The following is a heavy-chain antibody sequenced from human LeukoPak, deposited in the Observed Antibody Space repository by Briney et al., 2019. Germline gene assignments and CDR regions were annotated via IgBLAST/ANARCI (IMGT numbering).Heavy chain of an antibody. J-gene: IGHJ4*02. Sequence: GASVKVSCKASGYTFTGYYMHWVRQAPGQGLEWMGWINPNSGGTNYAQKFQGRVTMTRDTSISTAYMELSRLRSDDTAVYYCARDRGSCSGGSCYRLDYWGQRTLVTVSS. CDR2: INPNSGGT. D-gene: IGHD2-15*01. CDR1: GYTFTGYY. V-gene: IGHV1-2*02. CDR3: ARDRGSCSGGSCYRLDY.